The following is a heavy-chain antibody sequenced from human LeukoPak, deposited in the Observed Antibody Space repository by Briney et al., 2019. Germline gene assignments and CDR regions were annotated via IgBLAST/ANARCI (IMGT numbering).Heavy chain of an antibody. CDR2: IYYSGST. CDR1: GGSISSSSYY. D-gene: IGHD1-26*01. Sequence: PSETLSLTCTVSGGSISSSSYYWGWIRQPPGKGLEWIGSIYYSGSTYYNPSLKSRVTISVDTSKNQFSLKLSSVTAADTAVYYCARAGSGSYYYYFDYWGQGTLVTVSS. J-gene: IGHJ4*02. CDR3: ARAGSGSYYYYFDY. V-gene: IGHV4-39*07.